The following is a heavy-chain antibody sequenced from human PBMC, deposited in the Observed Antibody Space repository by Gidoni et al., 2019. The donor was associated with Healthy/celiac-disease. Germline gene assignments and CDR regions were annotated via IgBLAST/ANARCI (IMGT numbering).Heavy chain of an antibody. CDR2: INHSGST. Sequence: QVELQQWGAGLLKRSETLSLTCSVDGGSFSGYYWSWIRQPPGKGLEWIGEINHSGSTNYNPSLKSRVTISVDTSKNHFSLKLSSVTAADTAVYYCARVSAMYYDILTGYFDYWGQGTLVTVSS. CDR3: ARVSAMYYDILTGYFDY. V-gene: IGHV4-34*01. D-gene: IGHD3-9*01. CDR1: GGSFSGYY. J-gene: IGHJ4*02.